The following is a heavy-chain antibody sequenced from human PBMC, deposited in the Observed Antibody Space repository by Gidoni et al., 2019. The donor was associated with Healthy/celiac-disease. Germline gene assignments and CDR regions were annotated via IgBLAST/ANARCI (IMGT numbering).Heavy chain of an antibody. Sequence: EVQLVESGGGLVQPGGSLKLSCAASGFNFSGSAMHWVRQASGKGLEWVGRIRSKANSYATAYAASVKGRFTISRDDSKNTAYLQMNSLKTEDTAVYYCTRPYYYDSSGTDYWGQGTLVTVSS. D-gene: IGHD3-22*01. CDR3: TRPYYYDSSGTDY. J-gene: IGHJ4*02. CDR2: IRSKANSYAT. CDR1: GFNFSGSA. V-gene: IGHV3-73*01.